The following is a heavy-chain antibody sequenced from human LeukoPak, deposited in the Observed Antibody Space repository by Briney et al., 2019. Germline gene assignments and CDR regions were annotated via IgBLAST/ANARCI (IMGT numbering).Heavy chain of an antibody. CDR1: GFTFSSYA. D-gene: IGHD3-22*01. J-gene: IGHJ4*02. CDR2: ISGSGGST. V-gene: IGHV3-23*01. CDR3: AKDLAYYYDSSSDY. Sequence: GGSLRLSCAASGFTFSSYAMSWVRQAPGKGLEWVSAISGSGGSTYYADSVEGRFTISRDNSKNTLYLQMNSLRAEDMAVYYCAKDLAYYYDSSSDYWGQGTLVTVSS.